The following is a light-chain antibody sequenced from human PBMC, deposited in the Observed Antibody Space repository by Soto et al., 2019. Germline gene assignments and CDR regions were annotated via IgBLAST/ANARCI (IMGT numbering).Light chain of an antibody. J-gene: IGLJ1*01. Sequence: QSALTQPASVSGSPGQSITISCTGTSSDVGGYNYVSWYQQHPGKAPKLMIYDVSNRPSGLSNRFSGSKPGNTASLTISGLQAEDEADYYCSSYTSSSTYVFGTGTKVTVL. CDR1: SSDVGGYNY. CDR2: DVS. CDR3: SSYTSSSTYV. V-gene: IGLV2-14*01.